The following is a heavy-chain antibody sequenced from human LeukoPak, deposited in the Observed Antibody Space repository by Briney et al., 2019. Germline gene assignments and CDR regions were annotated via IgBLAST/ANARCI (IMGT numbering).Heavy chain of an antibody. V-gene: IGHV4-39*01. Sequence: PSETLSLTCTVSGGSISSSSYYWGWIRQPPGKGLEWIGSIYYSGSTYYNPSLKSRVTISVDTSKNQFSLKLSSVTAADTAVYYCARLGHSTHFDYWGQGTLVTVSS. J-gene: IGHJ4*02. D-gene: IGHD2-2*01. CDR2: IYYSGST. CDR1: GGSISSSSYY. CDR3: ARLGHSTHFDY.